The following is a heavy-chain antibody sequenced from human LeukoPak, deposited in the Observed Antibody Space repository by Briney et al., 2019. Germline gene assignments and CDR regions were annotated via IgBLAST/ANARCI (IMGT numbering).Heavy chain of an antibody. CDR1: GYIFTSYD. J-gene: IGHJ4*02. CDR2: MNPNSGNT. CDR3: ARGARLRLGELSL. Sequence: ASVKVSCKASGYIFTSYDINWVRQATGQGLEWMGWMNPNSGNTGYAQKFQGRVTMTRNISISTAYMELSSLRSEDTAVYHCARGARLRLGELSLWGPGTLVTVSS. D-gene: IGHD3-16*02. V-gene: IGHV1-8*01.